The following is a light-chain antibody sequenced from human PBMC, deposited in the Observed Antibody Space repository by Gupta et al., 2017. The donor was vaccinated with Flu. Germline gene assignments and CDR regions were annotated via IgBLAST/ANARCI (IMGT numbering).Light chain of an antibody. CDR2: KAS. CDR3: KQCNRCPEH. V-gene: IGKV2-30*01. CDR1: QSRLYVDGNTY. J-gene: IGKJ2*01. Sequence: VTLGQAASISCSASQSRLYVDGNTYLSWFQQRPGQSPRRLIYKASNRDSGVPDRFSGSGSDTDFTLTISRVEAEDAGVYYCKQCNRCPEHFGQGTKLEIK.